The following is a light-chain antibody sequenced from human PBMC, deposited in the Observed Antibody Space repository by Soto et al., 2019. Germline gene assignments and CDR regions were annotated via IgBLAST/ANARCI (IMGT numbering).Light chain of an antibody. Sequence: DIQMTQSPSSLSASVGDRVTITCRASQSIRNYLNWYQQKPGKAPTLLIYAASSLQRGVPSRFSGSGAGTDFTLTISSLQPEDFATYYCQQSYSTSWTFGQGTKVEI. CDR2: AAS. CDR3: QQSYSTSWT. J-gene: IGKJ1*01. CDR1: QSIRNY. V-gene: IGKV1-39*01.